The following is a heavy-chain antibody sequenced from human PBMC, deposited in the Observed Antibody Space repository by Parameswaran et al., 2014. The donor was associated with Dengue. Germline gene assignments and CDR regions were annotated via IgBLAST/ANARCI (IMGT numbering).Heavy chain of an antibody. Sequence: WVRQAPGQGLEWMGIINPSGGSTSYAQKFQGRVTMTRDTSTSTVYMELSSLRSEDTAVYYCARDSAGAGDFDYWGQGTLVTVSS. V-gene: IGHV1-46*01. D-gene: IGHD6-13*01. J-gene: IGHJ4*02. CDR2: INPSGGST. CDR3: ARDSAGAGDFDY.